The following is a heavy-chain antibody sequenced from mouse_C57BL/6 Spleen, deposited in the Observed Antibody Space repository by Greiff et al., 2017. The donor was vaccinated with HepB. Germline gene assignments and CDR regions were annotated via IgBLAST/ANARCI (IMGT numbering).Heavy chain of an antibody. CDR1: GYTFTDYY. J-gene: IGHJ1*03. D-gene: IGHD2-5*01. CDR3: ARSHSNWYFDV. V-gene: IGHV1-26*01. CDR2: INPNNGGT. Sequence: EVQLQQSGPELVKPGASVKISCKASGYTFTDYYMNWVKQSHGKSLEWIGDINPNNGGTSYNQKFKGKATLTVDKSSSTAYMELRSLTSEDSAVYYCARSHSNWYFDVWGTGTTVTVSS.